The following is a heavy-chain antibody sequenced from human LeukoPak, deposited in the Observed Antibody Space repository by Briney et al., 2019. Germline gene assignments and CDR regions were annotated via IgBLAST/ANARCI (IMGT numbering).Heavy chain of an antibody. D-gene: IGHD3-10*01. CDR2: IYSGGST. Sequence: GGSLRLSCAASGFTVSSNYMSWVRQAPGKGLEWVSVIYSGGSTYYADSVKGRFTISRDNAKNSLYLQMNSLRAEDTAVYYCARFTMVASDYWGQGTLVTVSS. CDR1: GFTVSSNY. V-gene: IGHV3-53*01. J-gene: IGHJ4*02. CDR3: ARFTMVASDY.